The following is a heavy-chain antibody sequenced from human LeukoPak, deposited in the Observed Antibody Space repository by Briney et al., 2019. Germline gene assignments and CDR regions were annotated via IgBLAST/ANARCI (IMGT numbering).Heavy chain of an antibody. CDR1: GGSFSGYY. J-gene: IGHJ3*02. CDR2: INHSGST. D-gene: IGHD2-2*01. V-gene: IGHV4-34*01. Sequence: SETLSLTCAVYGGSFSGYYWSWIRQPPGKGLEWIGEINHSGSTNYNPSLKSRVTISVDTSKNQFSLKLSSVTAADTAVHYCARESLQDIVVVPAATEGAFDIWGQGTMVTVSS. CDR3: ARESLQDIVVVPAATEGAFDI.